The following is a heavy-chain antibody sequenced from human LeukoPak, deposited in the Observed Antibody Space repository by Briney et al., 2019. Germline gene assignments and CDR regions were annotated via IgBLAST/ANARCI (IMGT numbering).Heavy chain of an antibody. CDR2: ITGGGDGT. CDR1: GFTFSSYA. Sequence: GGSLILSCAASGFTFSSYAMMWVRQSPEKGLEWVSSITGGGDGTYYADSVRGRFTISRDNPKNTLYLKMNSLRAEDTAVYFCVKGFVHPTYYFEYWGQGTLVTVSS. D-gene: IGHD3-10*01. J-gene: IGHJ4*02. V-gene: IGHV3-23*01. CDR3: VKGFVHPTYYFEY.